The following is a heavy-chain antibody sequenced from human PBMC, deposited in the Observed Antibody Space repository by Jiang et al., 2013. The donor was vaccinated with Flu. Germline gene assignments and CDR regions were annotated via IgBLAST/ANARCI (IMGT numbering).Heavy chain of an antibody. J-gene: IGHJ4*02. CDR3: ARLLRSRDGYNDAFDY. V-gene: IGHV4-39*01. Sequence: GPGLVKPSETLSLTCTVSGGSITSSTYYWGWIRQPPGKGLEWIGIIYYSGSTYYNPSLKSRVTISVDTSKNQFSLKLSSVTAADTTIYYCARLLRSRDGYNDAFDYWGQGTLVTVSS. D-gene: IGHD5-24*01. CDR1: GGSITSSTYY. CDR2: IYYSGST.